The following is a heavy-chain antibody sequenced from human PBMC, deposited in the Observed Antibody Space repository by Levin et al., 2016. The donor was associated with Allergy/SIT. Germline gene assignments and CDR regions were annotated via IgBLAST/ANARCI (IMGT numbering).Heavy chain of an antibody. CDR3: AEGGPAPGGGYYYGMDV. Sequence: VRQAPGKGLEWVGRIKSKTDGGTTDYGAPVKGRFTISRDDSRNTVYLQMNSLETEDTAVYYCAEGGPAPGGGYYYGMDVWGQGTTVTVSS. V-gene: IGHV3-15*01. J-gene: IGHJ6*02. D-gene: IGHD3-16*01. CDR2: IKSKTDGGTT.